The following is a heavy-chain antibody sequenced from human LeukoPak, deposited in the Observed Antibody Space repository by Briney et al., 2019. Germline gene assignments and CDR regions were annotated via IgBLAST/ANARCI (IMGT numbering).Heavy chain of an antibody. V-gene: IGHV3-30*04. D-gene: IGHD2-8*02. CDR2: ISNDGNEK. CDR3: ARDGGYTGGWTYGAGDY. J-gene: IGHJ4*01. CDR1: GFTFSAYV. Sequence: GGSLRLSCTASGFTFSAYVMHWVRQAPGKGLECVAVISNDGNEKYYADSVKGRFSISRDNSKNTLYLQMSSLRTEDTAVYYCARDGGYTGGWTYGAGDYWGQGNLVTVSS.